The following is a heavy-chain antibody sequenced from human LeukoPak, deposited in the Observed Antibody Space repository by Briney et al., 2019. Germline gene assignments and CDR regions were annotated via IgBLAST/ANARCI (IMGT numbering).Heavy chain of an antibody. CDR3: AKLHYGSGSYYIIYYFDY. D-gene: IGHD3-10*01. CDR1: GFTFSSYA. CDR2: ISGSGGST. Sequence: GGSLRLSCAASGFTFSSYAMSWVRQAPGKGLEWVSAISGSGGSTYYADSVKGRFTISRDNSKNTLYLQMNSLRAEDTAVYYCAKLHYGSGSYYIIYYFDYWGQGTLVTVSS. J-gene: IGHJ4*02. V-gene: IGHV3-23*01.